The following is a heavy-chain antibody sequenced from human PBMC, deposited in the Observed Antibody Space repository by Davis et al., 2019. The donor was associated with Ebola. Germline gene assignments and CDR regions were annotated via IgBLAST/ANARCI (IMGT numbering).Heavy chain of an antibody. J-gene: IGHJ3*02. Sequence: PGGSLRLSCAASGFTFSRYAMHWVRQAPGKGLEWVAVISYDGSNKYYADSVKGRFTISRDNSKNTLYLQMNSLRAEDTAVYYCARDRLPGIVGATDAFDIWGQGTMVTVSS. CDR3: ARDRLPGIVGATDAFDI. CDR1: GFTFSRYA. D-gene: IGHD1-26*01. CDR2: ISYDGSNK. V-gene: IGHV3-30-3*01.